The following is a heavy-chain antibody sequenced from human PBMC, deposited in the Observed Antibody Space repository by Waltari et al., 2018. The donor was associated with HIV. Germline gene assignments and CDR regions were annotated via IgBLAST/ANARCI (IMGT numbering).Heavy chain of an antibody. Sequence: QEHLVESGGAVVQPGSSLRLSCAAPGFTFSSYNMIWVRQAPGKGLEWVAVISYDGSSENYADFVKGRFPISRDNSENTLYLQMHSLRPEDTAVYYCARGGKYGDYQYYFDSWGQGTLVTVSP. D-gene: IGHD4-17*01. CDR3: ARGGKYGDYQYYFDS. CDR1: GFTFSSYN. V-gene: IGHV3-30-3*01. CDR2: ISYDGSSE. J-gene: IGHJ4*02.